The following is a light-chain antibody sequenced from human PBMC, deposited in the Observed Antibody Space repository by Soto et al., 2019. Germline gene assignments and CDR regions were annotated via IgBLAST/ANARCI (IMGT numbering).Light chain of an antibody. CDR3: SSYTSSSTLLYV. J-gene: IGLJ1*01. CDR1: SSDVGDYNS. CDR2: DVS. Sequence: QSVLTQPRSVSGSPGQSVTVSCIGTSSDVGDYNSVSWYQQHPGKAPKLMIYDVSKRPSGVPDRFSGSKSGNTASLTISGLQAEDEADYYCSSYTSSSTLLYVFGTGTKVTVL. V-gene: IGLV2-11*01.